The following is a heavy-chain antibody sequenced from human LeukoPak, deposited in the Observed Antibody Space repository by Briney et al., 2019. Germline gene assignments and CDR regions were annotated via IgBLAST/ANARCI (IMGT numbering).Heavy chain of an antibody. CDR2: INPNGSTI. CDR3: ARRVIAVGLDY. V-gene: IGHV3-48*03. J-gene: IGHJ4*02. D-gene: IGHD2-21*01. CDR1: EFTFSNYG. Sequence: GGSLKLSCAASEFTFSNYGMNWVRQAPGKGLEWVSYINPNGSTITYADSVTGRFTISIDNAKNTVFLQMNSLIPEDTAEYYCARRVIAVGLDYWGQGTLVTVSS.